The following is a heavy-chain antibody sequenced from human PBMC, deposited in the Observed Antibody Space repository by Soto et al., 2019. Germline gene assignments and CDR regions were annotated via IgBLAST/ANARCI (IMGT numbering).Heavy chain of an antibody. CDR2: IYYSGST. D-gene: IGHD6-13*01. CDR3: ARVGRLITAAGLLDA. V-gene: IGHV4-59*01. Sequence: WETLYLTCTVSNGSIGSYDWTGIRKPPGKGLEWIGHIYYSGSTNYNPSLKSRLTLSLDTSKNQFSLKLTSVTAADTAVYYCARVGRLITAAGLLDAWGQGTLVTVSS. J-gene: IGHJ5*02. CDR1: NGSIGSYD.